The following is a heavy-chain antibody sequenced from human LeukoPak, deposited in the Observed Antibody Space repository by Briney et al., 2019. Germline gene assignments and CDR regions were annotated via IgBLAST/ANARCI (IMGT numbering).Heavy chain of an antibody. CDR1: EFTFSSYW. J-gene: IGHJ3*02. Sequence: GGSLRLSCAASEFTFSSYWMSWVRQAPGKGLEWVATIKKDGSEIYYVDSVKGRFTISRDNAKNSLYLQMNSLGAEDTAVYYCARDCSSTSCPAGRYFDWGAFDIWGQGTMVTVSS. CDR2: IKKDGSEI. V-gene: IGHV3-7*01. D-gene: IGHD2-2*01. CDR3: ARDCSSTSCPAGRYFDWGAFDI.